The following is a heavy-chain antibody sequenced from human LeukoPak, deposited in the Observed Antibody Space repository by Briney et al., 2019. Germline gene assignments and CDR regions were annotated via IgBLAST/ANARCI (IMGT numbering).Heavy chain of an antibody. CDR1: GFTVSSNY. CDR3: ARRSGVAVAGAFDY. V-gene: IGHV3-23*01. CDR2: ISGRGDTT. Sequence: PGGSLRLSCAASGFTVSSNYMRWVRQAPGKGLEWVSGISGRGDTTYYADSVKGRFTISRDNPKNTLHLQMNSLRVEDTAVYFCARRSGVAVAGAFDYWGQGTLVTVSS. J-gene: IGHJ4*02. D-gene: IGHD6-19*01.